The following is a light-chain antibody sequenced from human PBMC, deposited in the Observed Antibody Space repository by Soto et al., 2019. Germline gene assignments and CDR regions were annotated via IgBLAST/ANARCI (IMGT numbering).Light chain of an antibody. CDR1: QSINTY. Sequence: IQMTQSPSSLSASVGDRFTITCRASQSINTYVNWYQQKPGKVPKLLIYAASTLQSGVPSRFSGSGSGTDFTLTISSLQPEDVATYYCQKYNSAPLTFGQGTKVDI. J-gene: IGKJ1*01. CDR2: AAS. V-gene: IGKV1-27*01. CDR3: QKYNSAPLT.